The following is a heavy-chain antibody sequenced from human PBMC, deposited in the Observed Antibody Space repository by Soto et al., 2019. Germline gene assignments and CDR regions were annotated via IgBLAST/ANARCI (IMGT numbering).Heavy chain of an antibody. D-gene: IGHD2-8*02. CDR1: GASIKSDTW. CDR3: ARADSVLVAKGFDL. Sequence: SETLSHTCDVSGASIKSDTWWTCVRQSPGKGLEWIGEIYHNGRAFDNPSLKGRVTISIDRSNNQFSLDLTSVTAADTAVYYCARADSVLVAKGFDLWGQGTLVTVYS. CDR2: IYHNGRA. V-gene: IGHV4-4*02. J-gene: IGHJ4*02.